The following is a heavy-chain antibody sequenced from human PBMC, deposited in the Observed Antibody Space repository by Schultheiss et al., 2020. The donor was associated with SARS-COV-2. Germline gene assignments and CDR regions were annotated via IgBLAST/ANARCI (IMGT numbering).Heavy chain of an antibody. CDR1: GFTFSSYG. V-gene: IGHV3-33*01. Sequence: GSLRLSCAASGFTFSSYGMHWVRQAPGKGLEWVAVIWYDGSNKYYADSVKGRFTISRDNSKNTLYLQMNSLRAEDTAVYYCARDDFHDYVWGSYRFFDYWGQGTLVTVSS. CDR2: IWYDGSNK. J-gene: IGHJ4*02. CDR3: ARDDFHDYVWGSYRFFDY. D-gene: IGHD3-16*02.